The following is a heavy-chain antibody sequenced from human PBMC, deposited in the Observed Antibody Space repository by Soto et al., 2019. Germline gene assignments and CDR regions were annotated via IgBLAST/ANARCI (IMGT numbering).Heavy chain of an antibody. D-gene: IGHD1-26*01. CDR3: ARDLVVGATPYYYGMDV. CDR2: IIPIFGTA. J-gene: IGHJ6*02. Sequence: QVQLVQSGAEVKKPGSSVKVSCKASGGTFSSYAISWVRQAPGQGLEWMGGIIPIFGTANYAQKFQGRVTITADESTSTAYMELSSLRSEDTAMYYCARDLVVGATPYYYGMDVWGQGTTVTVSS. CDR1: GGTFSSYA. V-gene: IGHV1-69*01.